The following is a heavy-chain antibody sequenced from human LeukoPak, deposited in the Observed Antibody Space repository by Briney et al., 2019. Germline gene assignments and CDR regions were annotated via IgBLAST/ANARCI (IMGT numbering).Heavy chain of an antibody. Sequence: GGSVRLSCAASGFTFGDYYMSWIRQAPGKGLEWVSYISSSGSTIYYADSVKGRFTISRDNAKNSLYLQMNSLRAEDTAVYYCARGLPPRRNYDSSGYYSHYFDYWGQGTLVTVSS. CDR1: GFTFGDYY. J-gene: IGHJ4*02. CDR2: ISSSGSTI. V-gene: IGHV3-11*04. CDR3: ARGLPPRRNYDSSGYYSHYFDY. D-gene: IGHD3-22*01.